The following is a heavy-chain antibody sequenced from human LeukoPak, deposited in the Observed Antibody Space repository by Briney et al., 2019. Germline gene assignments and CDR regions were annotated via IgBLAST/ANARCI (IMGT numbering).Heavy chain of an antibody. D-gene: IGHD2-2*01. V-gene: IGHV4-39*01. CDR3: ARHDVRAVPAAPALSYAFDI. J-gene: IGHJ3*02. CDR1: GVSISTIGYY. CDR2: IYYSGIT. Sequence: SETLSLTCTVSGVSISTIGYYWGWIRQPPGKGLEWIGSIYYSGITYYNPSLKSRVTISIDTSNNQFSLTLSSVTAADTAVYYCARHDVRAVPAAPALSYAFDIWGQGTMVTVSS.